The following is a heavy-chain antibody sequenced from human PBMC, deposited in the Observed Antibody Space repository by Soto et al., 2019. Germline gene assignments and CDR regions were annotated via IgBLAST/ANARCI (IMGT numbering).Heavy chain of an antibody. V-gene: IGHV4-31*03. CDR3: ARSYYYGSGSYWFDY. J-gene: IGHJ4*02. CDR2: IYYSGST. D-gene: IGHD3-10*01. CDR1: GGSISSGGYY. Sequence: PSETLSLTCTVSGGSISSGGYYWSWIRQHPGKGLEWIGYIYYSGSTYYNPSLKSRVTISVDTSKNQFSLKLSSVTAADTAVYYCARSYYYGSGSYWFDYWGQGTLVTVSS.